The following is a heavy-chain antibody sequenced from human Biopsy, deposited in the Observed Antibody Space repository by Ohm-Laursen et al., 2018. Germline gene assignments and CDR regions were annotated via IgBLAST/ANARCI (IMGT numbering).Heavy chain of an antibody. J-gene: IGHJ5*02. CDR1: GGTFSSSA. V-gene: IGHV1-69*13. Sequence: SVKVSCKASGGTFSSSAITWMRQAPGQGLEWMGGIIGIFRTAHYAQKFQGRVTITADDFMSTAYMELSSLRSEDTAVYYCARGGGYNWNNGWFDPWGQGTLVTVSS. CDR3: ARGGGYNWNNGWFDP. CDR2: IIGIFRTA. D-gene: IGHD1/OR15-1a*01.